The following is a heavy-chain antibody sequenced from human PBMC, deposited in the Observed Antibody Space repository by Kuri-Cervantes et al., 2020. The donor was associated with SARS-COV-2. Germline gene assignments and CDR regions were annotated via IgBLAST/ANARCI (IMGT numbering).Heavy chain of an antibody. V-gene: IGHV3-30*02. D-gene: IGHD4-23*01. CDR2: IRYDGNYK. CDR1: GFTFSHFG. Sequence: GESLKISCAASGFTFSHFGMFWVRQAPGKGLEWVAFIRYDGNYKTYADAVKGRFTISRDNSKNSLYLQMNSLRAEDTAVYYCATPAPEYGGNSGGWVFWGQGTLVTVSS. J-gene: IGHJ4*02. CDR3: ATPAPEYGGNSGGWVF.